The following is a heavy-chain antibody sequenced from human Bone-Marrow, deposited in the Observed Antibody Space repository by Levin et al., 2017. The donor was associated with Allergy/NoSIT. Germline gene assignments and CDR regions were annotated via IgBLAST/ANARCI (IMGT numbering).Heavy chain of an antibody. J-gene: IGHJ4*02. CDR3: ARVPAGIAAPLAPLDY. CDR2: ISSSGSTI. CDR1: GFTFSDYY. V-gene: IGHV3-11*01. Sequence: LSLTCAASGFTFSDYYMSWIRQAPGKGLEWVSYISSSGSTIYYADSVKGRFTISRDNAKNSLYLQMNSLRAEDTAVYYCARVPAGIAAPLAPLDYWGQGTLVTVSS. D-gene: IGHD6-13*01.